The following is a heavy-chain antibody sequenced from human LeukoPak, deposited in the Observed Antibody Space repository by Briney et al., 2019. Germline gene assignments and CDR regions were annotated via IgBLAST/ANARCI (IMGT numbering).Heavy chain of an antibody. D-gene: IGHD3-3*01. CDR3: ARGPANYDFWSGPFDY. Sequence: SETLSLTCAVYGGSFSGYYWSWIRQPPGKGLEWIGEINHSGSTNYNPSLKSRVTISVDTSKNQFSLKLSSVTAADTAVYYCARGPANYDFWSGPFDYWGQGALVTVSS. CDR2: INHSGST. CDR1: GGSFSGYY. V-gene: IGHV4-34*01. J-gene: IGHJ4*02.